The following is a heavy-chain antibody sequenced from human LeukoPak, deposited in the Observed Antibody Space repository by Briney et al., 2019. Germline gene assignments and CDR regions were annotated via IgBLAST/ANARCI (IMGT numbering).Heavy chain of an antibody. J-gene: IGHJ4*02. D-gene: IGHD3-16*01. Sequence: ASVKVSCKASGYTFTSYGISWVRQAPGQGLEWMGWISTYNGNTNYAQKLQGRVTMTTDTSTTTAYMELRSLRSDDTAVYYCARDLNVWGVFSYGGKEPLAPVS. CDR1: GYTFTSYG. CDR2: ISTYNGNT. V-gene: IGHV1-18*01. CDR3: ARDLNVWGVFSY.